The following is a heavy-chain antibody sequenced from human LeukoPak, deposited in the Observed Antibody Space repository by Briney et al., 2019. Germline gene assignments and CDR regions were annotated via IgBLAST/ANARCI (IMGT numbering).Heavy chain of an antibody. CDR3: ARGRLAAAGTGIRFDP. V-gene: IGHV4-39*01. D-gene: IGHD6-13*01. CDR2: IYYSGST. J-gene: IGHJ5*02. CDR1: GGSISSGGHY. Sequence: SETLSLTCIVSGGSISSGGHYWGWIRQPPGKGLEWIGSIYYSGSTYYNPSLNSRVTIFIDMSKNQFSLKLSSVTAADTAVYYCARGRLAAAGTGIRFDPWGQGTLVTVSS.